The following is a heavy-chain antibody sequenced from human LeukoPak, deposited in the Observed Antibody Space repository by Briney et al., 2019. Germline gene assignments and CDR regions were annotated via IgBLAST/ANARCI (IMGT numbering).Heavy chain of an antibody. J-gene: IGHJ4*02. CDR2: IHYRGNT. CDR1: GGSISSSSYY. Sequence: TPSETLSLTCTVSGGSISSSSYYWGWIRQPPGKGLEWIGTIHYRGNTYYNPSLKSRVAISVDTSKNQFSLKLSSVTAADTAVYYCAISSHIVVVTAVPDFDYWGQGTLVTVSS. D-gene: IGHD2-21*02. V-gene: IGHV4-39*07. CDR3: AISSHIVVVTAVPDFDY.